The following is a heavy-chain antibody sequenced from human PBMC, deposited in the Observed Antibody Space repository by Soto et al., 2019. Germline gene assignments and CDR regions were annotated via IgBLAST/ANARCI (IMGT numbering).Heavy chain of an antibody. CDR1: GGTFSSYT. CDR2: IIPILGIA. D-gene: IGHD3-10*01. V-gene: IGHV1-69*02. CDR3: ARAPQYYYPFDY. J-gene: IGHJ4*02. Sequence: QVQLVQSGAEVKKPGSSVKVSCKASGGTFSSYTISWVRQAPGQGLEWMGRIIPILGIANYAQKFQGRVTITADKPTSTAYMELSSLRSEDTAVYYCARAPQYYYPFDYWGQGTLVTVSS.